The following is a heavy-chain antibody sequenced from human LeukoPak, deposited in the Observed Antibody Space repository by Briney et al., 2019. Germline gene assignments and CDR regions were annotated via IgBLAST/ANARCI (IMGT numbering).Heavy chain of an antibody. J-gene: IGHJ4*02. V-gene: IGHV1-2*02. Sequence: ASVKVSCKASGYTFTGYYMHWVRQAPGQGLEWMGWTNPNSGGTNYAQKFQGRVTMTRDTSISTAYMELSRLRSDDTAVYYCAREDEGYCSSTSCYSLDYWGQGTLVTVSS. CDR1: GYTFTGYY. D-gene: IGHD2-2*01. CDR2: TNPNSGGT. CDR3: AREDEGYCSSTSCYSLDY.